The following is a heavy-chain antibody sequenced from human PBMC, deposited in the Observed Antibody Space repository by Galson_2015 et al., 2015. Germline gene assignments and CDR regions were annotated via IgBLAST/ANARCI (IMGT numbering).Heavy chain of an antibody. J-gene: IGHJ4*02. D-gene: IGHD1-26*01. CDR2: IYSGGST. Sequence: SLRLSCAASGFTVSGNYMSWVRQAAGKGLEWVSIIYSGGSTYYADSVKGRFTISRDNSKNTLYLQMNSLRAEDTAVYYCARSYSGSAPLDYWGQGTLVTVSS. CDR3: ARSYSGSAPLDY. V-gene: IGHV3-53*01. CDR1: GFTVSGNY.